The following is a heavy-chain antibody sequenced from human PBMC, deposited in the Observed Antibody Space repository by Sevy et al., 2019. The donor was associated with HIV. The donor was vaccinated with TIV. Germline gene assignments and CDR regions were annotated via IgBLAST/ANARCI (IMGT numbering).Heavy chain of an antibody. D-gene: IGHD2-2*01. CDR3: ASDSKNIVVVPAATINYYYSYYMDV. J-gene: IGHJ6*03. V-gene: IGHV3-7*01. Sequence: GGSLRLSCAASGFTFSSYWMSWVRQAPGKGLEWVANIKQDGSERYYEDSVKGRFTISRDNTKNSLYLQMNSLRVEDTAVYYCASDSKNIVVVPAATINYYYSYYMDVWGKGTTVTVSS. CDR2: IKQDGSER. CDR1: GFTFSSYW.